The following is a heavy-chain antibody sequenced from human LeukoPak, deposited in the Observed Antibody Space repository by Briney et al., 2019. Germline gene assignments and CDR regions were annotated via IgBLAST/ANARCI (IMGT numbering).Heavy chain of an antibody. CDR1: AFIFSSYA. CDR3: ARGRLPAHYFDY. CDR2: VSKDGDNE. D-gene: IGHD2-2*01. Sequence: GGSLRLSCAASAFIFSSYAMHWVRQAPGKGLEWVAVVSKDGDNEYYADTVTGRFTISRDNSRNTLYLQMNSLRGDDRAVYYCARGRLPAHYFDYWGQGTLVTVSS. J-gene: IGHJ4*02. V-gene: IGHV3-30*04.